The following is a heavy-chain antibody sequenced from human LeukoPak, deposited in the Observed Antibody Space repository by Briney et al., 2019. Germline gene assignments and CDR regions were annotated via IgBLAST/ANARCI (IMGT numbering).Heavy chain of an antibody. CDR1: GFTFSDYY. Sequence: GGSLRLSCAASGFTFSDYYMSWIRQAPGKGLEWVGRIKSKTDGGTTDYAAPVKGRFTISRDDSKNTLYLQMNSLKTEDTAVYYCTTEYWEFDYWGQGTLVTVSS. J-gene: IGHJ4*02. V-gene: IGHV3-15*01. D-gene: IGHD1-26*01. CDR3: TTEYWEFDY. CDR2: IKSKTDGGTT.